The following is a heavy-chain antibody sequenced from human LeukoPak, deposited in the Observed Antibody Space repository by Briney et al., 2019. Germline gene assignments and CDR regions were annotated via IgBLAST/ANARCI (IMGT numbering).Heavy chain of an antibody. Sequence: PSETLSLACTVSGNSISSGDYYWSWIRQPAGKGLEWIGYIFYSGSTNYNPSLKSRVTISVDTSKNQFSLKLSSVTAADTAVYYCARGTTVTDDWGQGTLVTVSS. D-gene: IGHD4-17*01. J-gene: IGHJ4*02. CDR2: IFYSGST. V-gene: IGHV4-61*10. CDR1: GNSISSGDYY. CDR3: ARGTTVTDD.